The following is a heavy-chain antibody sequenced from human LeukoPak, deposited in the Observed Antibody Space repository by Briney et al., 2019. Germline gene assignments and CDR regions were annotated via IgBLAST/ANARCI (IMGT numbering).Heavy chain of an antibody. CDR3: ASGPSARADY. D-gene: IGHD6-6*01. CDR2: INHSGST. J-gene: IGHJ4*02. Sequence: SETLSLTCAVYGGSFSGYYWSWIRQPPGKGLEWIREINHSGSTNYNPSLKSRVTISVDTSKNQFSLKLSSVTAADTAVYYCASGPSARADYWGQGTLVTVSS. CDR1: GGSFSGYY. V-gene: IGHV4-34*01.